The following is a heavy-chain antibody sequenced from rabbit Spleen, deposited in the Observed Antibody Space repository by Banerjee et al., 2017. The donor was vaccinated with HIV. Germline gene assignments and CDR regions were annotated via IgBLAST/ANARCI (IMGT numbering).Heavy chain of an antibody. D-gene: IGHD8-1*01. J-gene: IGHJ6*01. CDR3: ARDTGSSFSSYGMDL. Sequence: QEQLVESGGGLVQPGGSLKLSCTASGFSFRNKAVMCWVRQAPGKGLEWISCIAGSSSGFTYSATWAKGRFTCSKTSSTTVTLQMTSLTVADTATYFCARDTGSSFSSYGMDLWGPGTLVTVS. CDR1: GFSFRNKAV. V-gene: IGHV1S45*01. CDR2: IAGSSSGFT.